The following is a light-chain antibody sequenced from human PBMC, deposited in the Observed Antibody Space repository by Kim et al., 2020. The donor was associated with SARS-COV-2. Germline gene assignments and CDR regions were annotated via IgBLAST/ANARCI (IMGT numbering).Light chain of an antibody. CDR1: SSDVGTYNL. CDR3: CACAGSDNAV. CDR2: AVS. Sequence: QSALTQPASVSGSPGQSITISCTGTSSDVGTYNLVSWYQQHPGKVPKLMIYAVSERPSGVSNRFSGSKSGNTASLTISGLQAEDEADYYCCACAGSDNAVFGGGTQLTVL. J-gene: IGLJ7*01. V-gene: IGLV2-23*02.